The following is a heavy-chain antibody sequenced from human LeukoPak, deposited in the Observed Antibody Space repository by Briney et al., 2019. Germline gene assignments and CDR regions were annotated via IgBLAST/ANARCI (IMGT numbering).Heavy chain of an antibody. CDR3: ARLPPSRYYYDSSGPFDY. J-gene: IGHJ4*02. V-gene: IGHV4-59*11. Sequence: SETLSLTCTVSGGSISSHYWSWIRQPPGKGLEWIGYIYYSGSTNYNPSLKRRVTISVDTSKNQFSLKLSSVTAADTAVYYCARLPPSRYYYDSSGPFDYWGQGTLVTVSS. D-gene: IGHD3-22*01. CDR1: GGSISSHY. CDR2: IYYSGST.